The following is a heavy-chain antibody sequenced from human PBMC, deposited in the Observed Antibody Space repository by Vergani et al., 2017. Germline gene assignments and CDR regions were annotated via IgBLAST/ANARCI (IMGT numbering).Heavy chain of an antibody. J-gene: IGHJ5*02. CDR3: AKDLGTSSGGGWFDP. CDR1: GFTSAGYA. CDR2: ISWNSNSI. V-gene: IGHV3-9*02. Sequence: EVQLEESGGGLVLPGRSLRLSCVASGFTSAGYAMHWVRQAPGKGLEWVSGISWNSNSIGYADSLKGRFTISRDNAKNSLYLQMNSLRAEDTALYYCAKDLGTSSGGGWFDPWGQGTLVTVSS. D-gene: IGHD6-6*01.